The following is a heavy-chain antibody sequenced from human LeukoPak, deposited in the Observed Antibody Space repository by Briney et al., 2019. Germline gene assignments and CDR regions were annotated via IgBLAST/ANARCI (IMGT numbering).Heavy chain of an antibody. J-gene: IGHJ4*02. D-gene: IGHD4-17*01. CDR1: GFTFSSYG. V-gene: IGHV3-33*01. CDR2: IWYDGSNK. Sequence: GGSLRLSCAASGFTFSSYGMHWVRQAPGKGLEWVAVIWYDGSNKYYADSVKGRFTISRDNSKNTLYLQMNSLRAEGTAVYYCASSSLTSTVTSLFDYWGQGTLVTVSS. CDR3: ASSSLTSTVTSLFDY.